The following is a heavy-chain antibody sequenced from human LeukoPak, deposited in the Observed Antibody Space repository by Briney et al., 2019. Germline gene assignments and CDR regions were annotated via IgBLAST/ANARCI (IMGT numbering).Heavy chain of an antibody. D-gene: IGHD1-14*01. CDR3: ARHLTGTRSLDY. CDR1: GGSISGYY. V-gene: IGHV4-59*08. Sequence: SETLSLTCTVSGGSISGYYWSWIRQSPGKGLEWIAYIYYSGSTNYNPFLKSRVTISVDTSKNQFSLKLSSVTAADAAVYYCARHLTGTRSLDYWGQGTLVTVSS. J-gene: IGHJ4*02. CDR2: IYYSGST.